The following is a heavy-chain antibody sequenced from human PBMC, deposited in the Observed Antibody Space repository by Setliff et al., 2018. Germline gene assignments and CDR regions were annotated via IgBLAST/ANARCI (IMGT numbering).Heavy chain of an antibody. J-gene: IGHJ3*02. Sequence: GGSLRLSCAASGFTFSSYAMHWVRQAPGKGLEWVANIKQDGSDKYYVDSVKGRFTISRDNAKNSLSLQMNSLRAEDTAVYYCVRARTTNYDFWSGLNAFDIWGQGTMVTVSS. CDR1: GFTFSSYA. CDR2: IKQDGSDK. CDR3: VRARTTNYDFWSGLNAFDI. D-gene: IGHD3-3*01. V-gene: IGHV3-7*03.